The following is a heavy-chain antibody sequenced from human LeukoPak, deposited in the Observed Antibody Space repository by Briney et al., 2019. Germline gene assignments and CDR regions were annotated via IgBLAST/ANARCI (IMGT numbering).Heavy chain of an antibody. Sequence: SETLSLTCTVSGGSISSYYWSWIRQPPGKGLEWIGYIYYSGSTNYNPSLKSRVTISVDTSKNQFSLKLSSVTAADTAVYYCAGTKTGYSYSYRSDYWGQGTLVTVSS. V-gene: IGHV4-59*01. CDR2: IYYSGST. J-gene: IGHJ4*02. D-gene: IGHD5-18*01. CDR3: AGTKTGYSYSYRSDY. CDR1: GGSISSYY.